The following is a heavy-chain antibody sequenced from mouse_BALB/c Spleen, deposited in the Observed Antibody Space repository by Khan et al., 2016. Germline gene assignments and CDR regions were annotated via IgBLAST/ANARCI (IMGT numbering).Heavy chain of an antibody. CDR1: GYSITSDYA. CDR3: ATTYYAMDY. V-gene: IGHV3-2*02. CDR2: ISYSGST. Sequence: EVQLQESGPGLVKPSQSLSLTCTVTGYSITSDYAWNWIRQFPGNKLEWMGYISYSGSTSYNPSLKSRISITRDTSKNQFFLQLNSVTTEDTATXYCATTYYAMDYWGQGTSVTASS. J-gene: IGHJ4*01.